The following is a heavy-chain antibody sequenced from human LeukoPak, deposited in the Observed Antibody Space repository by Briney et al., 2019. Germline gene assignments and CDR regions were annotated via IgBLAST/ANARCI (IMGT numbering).Heavy chain of an antibody. Sequence: SVKVSCKASGGTFSSYAISWVRQAPGQGPEWMGGIIPIFGTANYAQKFQGRVTITADESTSTAYMELSSLRSEDTAVYYCARSFGVVIGHFDYWGQGTLVTVSS. CDR1: GGTFSSYA. V-gene: IGHV1-69*01. CDR3: ARSFGVVIGHFDY. CDR2: IIPIFGTA. J-gene: IGHJ4*02. D-gene: IGHD3-3*01.